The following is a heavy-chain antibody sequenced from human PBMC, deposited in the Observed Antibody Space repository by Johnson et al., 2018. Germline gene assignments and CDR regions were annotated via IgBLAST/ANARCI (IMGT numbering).Heavy chain of an antibody. CDR2: ISWNSGSI. J-gene: IGHJ6*02. D-gene: IGHD5-24*01. Sequence: VQLVQSGGGLVQPGRSLRLSCAASGFTFDDYAMHWVRQAPGKGLEWVSGISWNSGSIGYADSVKGRFTISRDNAKNSLYLQMNSLRAEDPALYYCAKGIITYYYDSGMDVWGQGTTVTVSS. CDR3: AKGIITYYYDSGMDV. CDR1: GFTFDDYA. V-gene: IGHV3-9*01.